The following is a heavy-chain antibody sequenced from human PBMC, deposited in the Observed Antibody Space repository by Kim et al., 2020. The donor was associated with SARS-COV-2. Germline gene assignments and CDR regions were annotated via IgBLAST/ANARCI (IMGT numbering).Heavy chain of an antibody. V-gene: IGHV7-4-1*02. CDR2: INTNTWNP. Sequence: ASVKVSCQASGYTFSSSAMNWVRQAPGQGLEWMGWINTNTWNPTYAQGFTGRFVFSLDNSVSTAYLQISSLEAEDTAMYYCARDKYYGAGPDYWGQGTLVTVSS. J-gene: IGHJ4*02. CDR1: GYTFSSSA. CDR3: ARDKYYGAGPDY. D-gene: IGHD3-10*01.